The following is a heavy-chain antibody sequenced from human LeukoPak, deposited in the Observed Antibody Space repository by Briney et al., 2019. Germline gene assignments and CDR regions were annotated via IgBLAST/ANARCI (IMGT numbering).Heavy chain of an antibody. CDR1: GFIFSSYG. D-gene: IGHD6-19*01. V-gene: IGHV3-33*01. J-gene: IGHJ4*02. CDR3: ASAAGPFDN. Sequence: HPGGSLRLSCAASGFIFSSYGMHWVRQAPGKGLEWVAVIWYDGSIKYYADSVKGRFTISRDNSKNTLYLQMNSLRAEDTALYYCASAAGPFDNWCQGTLVTVSS. CDR2: IWYDGSIK.